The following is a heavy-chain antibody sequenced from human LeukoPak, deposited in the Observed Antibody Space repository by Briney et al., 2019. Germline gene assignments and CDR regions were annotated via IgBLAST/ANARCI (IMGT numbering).Heavy chain of an antibody. V-gene: IGHV4-4*07. CDR3: AREARLASTAGLDV. Sequence: PSETLSLTCNVFGGSISGYYWSWIRQPAGKGLEWIGRLYGSATIKYNPSLRSRLSLSGDTSKNQFFLKLSSVTAADTAVYYCAREARLASTAGLDVWGQGTMVTVS. D-gene: IGHD6-19*01. CDR1: GGSISGYY. J-gene: IGHJ6*02. CDR2: LYGSATI.